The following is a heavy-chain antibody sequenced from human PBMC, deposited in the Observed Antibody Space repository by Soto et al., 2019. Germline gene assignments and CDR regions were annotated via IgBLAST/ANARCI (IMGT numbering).Heavy chain of an antibody. V-gene: IGHV1-46*01. CDR3: ARDYYYDSSGYYNRFDP. D-gene: IGHD3-22*01. CDR1: GYTFTSYY. J-gene: IGHJ5*02. CDR2: INPSGGST. Sequence: ASVKVSCKASGYTFTSYYMHWVRQAPGQGLEWMGIINPSGGSTSYAQKFQGRVTMTRDTSTSTVYMELSSLRSEDTAVYYCARDYYYDSSGYYNRFDPWGQGTLVTVSS.